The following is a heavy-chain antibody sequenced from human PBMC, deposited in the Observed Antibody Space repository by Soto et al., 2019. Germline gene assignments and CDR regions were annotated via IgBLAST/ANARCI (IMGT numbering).Heavy chain of an antibody. CDR2: ITGSGGLS. CDR1: GFAFSDYS. J-gene: IGHJ4*02. D-gene: IGHD3-10*01. Sequence: EVQLLESGGGLVQPGGSLRLSCEASGFAFSDYSITWVRQAPGKGLEYVSGITGSGGLSFYADSVRGRFTVSRDNSKNTVYLQMTSLRLEDTAVYYCAKWSGFGDLWGQGTLVTVSS. V-gene: IGHV3-23*01. CDR3: AKWSGFGDL.